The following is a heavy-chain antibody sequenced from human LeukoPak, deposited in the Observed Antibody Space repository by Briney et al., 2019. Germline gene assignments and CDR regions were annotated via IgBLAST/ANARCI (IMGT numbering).Heavy chain of an antibody. CDR3: AREKSPADFDL. J-gene: IGHJ2*01. CDR2: ISSSSSYT. V-gene: IGHV3-11*06. Sequence: RPGGSLRLSCAASGFTFSDYYMSWIRQAPGKGLEWVSYISSSSSYTNYADSVKGRFTISRDNAKSSLYLQMNSLRAEDTAVYYCAREKSPADFDLWGRGTLVTVSS. CDR1: GFTFSDYY.